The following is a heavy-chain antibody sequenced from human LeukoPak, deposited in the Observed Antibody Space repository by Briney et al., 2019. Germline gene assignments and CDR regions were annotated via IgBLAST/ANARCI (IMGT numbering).Heavy chain of an antibody. CDR2: INHSGST. CDR3: ARGRTGDY. V-gene: IGHV4-34*01. J-gene: IGHJ4*02. CDR1: GGSFSGYY. Sequence: SETLSLTCAVYGGSFSGYYWSWARQPPGKGLEWIGEINHSGSTNYNPSLKSRVTISVDTSKNQFSLKLSSVTAADAAVYYCARGRTGDYWGQGTLVTVSS.